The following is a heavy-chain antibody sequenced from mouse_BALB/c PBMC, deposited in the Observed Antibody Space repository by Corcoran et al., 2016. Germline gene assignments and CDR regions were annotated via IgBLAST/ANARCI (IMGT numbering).Heavy chain of an antibody. J-gene: IGHJ4*01. D-gene: IGHD1-1*01. CDR2: INTETGEP. V-gene: IGHV9-2-1*01. CDR1: GYTFTDYL. CDR3: ALITTVGYYYAMDY. Sequence: QIQLVQSGPELKKPGETVKISCKASGYTFTDYLMHWVKQAPGQGLKWMGWINTETGEPTYADDFKGRFAFSLETSASTAYLQINNLKNEDTATYFCALITTVGYYYAMDYWGQGTSVTVSS.